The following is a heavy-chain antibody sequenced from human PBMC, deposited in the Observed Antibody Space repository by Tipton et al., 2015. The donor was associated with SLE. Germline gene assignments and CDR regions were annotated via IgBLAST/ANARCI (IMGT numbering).Heavy chain of an antibody. CDR3: ARGTGKGSEARFDP. J-gene: IGHJ5*02. Sequence: SLRFSCAGSGFSFSDYYMSWIRQAPGKGLEWVSYISGSGGDMSYADSVRGRFTISRDNAKNSLYLQMNSLRAEDTGVYYCARGTGKGSEARFDPWGQGTLVTVSS. D-gene: IGHD1-1*01. CDR1: GFSFSDYY. V-gene: IGHV3-11*04. CDR2: ISGSGGDM.